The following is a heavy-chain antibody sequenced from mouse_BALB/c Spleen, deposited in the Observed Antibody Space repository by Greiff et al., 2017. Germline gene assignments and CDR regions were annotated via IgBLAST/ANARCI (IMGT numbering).Heavy chain of an antibody. J-gene: IGHJ4*01. Sequence: EVKLVESGGGLVQPGGSRKLSCAASGFTFSSFGMHWVRQAPEKGLEWVAYISSGSSTIYYADTVKGRFTISRDNTKNTLFLQMTSLRSEDTAMYYCARSIGYDGYFAMDYWGQGTSVTVSS. V-gene: IGHV5-17*02. D-gene: IGHD2-3*01. CDR2: ISSGSSTI. CDR3: ARSIGYDGYFAMDY. CDR1: GFTFSSFG.